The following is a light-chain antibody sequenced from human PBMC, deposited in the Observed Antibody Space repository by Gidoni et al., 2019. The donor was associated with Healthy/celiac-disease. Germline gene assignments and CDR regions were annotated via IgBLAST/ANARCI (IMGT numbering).Light chain of an antibody. CDR1: PGISSS. J-gene: IGKJ3*01. CDR2: AAS. CDR3: QQLNSYPLT. Sequence: DIQLTQSPSFLSASVVDRVTITCRASPGISSSLAWYQQKPGKAPKLLIDAASTVQSGVPTRFSGSGAGTEFTLTISSLQHEDFATYYCQQLNSYPLTFGPGTKVDIK. V-gene: IGKV1-9*01.